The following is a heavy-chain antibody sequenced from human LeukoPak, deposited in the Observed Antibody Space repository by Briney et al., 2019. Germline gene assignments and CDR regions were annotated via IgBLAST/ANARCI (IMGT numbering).Heavy chain of an antibody. CDR2: IYHSGST. V-gene: IGHV4-61*01. CDR3: ARDLGSSGWDDY. D-gene: IGHD6-19*01. CDR1: GVSISGSSYY. J-gene: IGHJ4*02. Sequence: SETLSLTCTVSGVSISGSSYYWGWIRQPPGKGLEWIGYIYHSGSTNYNPSLKSRVTISVDTSKNQFSLKLSSVTAADTAVYYCARDLGSSGWDDYWGQGTLVTVSS.